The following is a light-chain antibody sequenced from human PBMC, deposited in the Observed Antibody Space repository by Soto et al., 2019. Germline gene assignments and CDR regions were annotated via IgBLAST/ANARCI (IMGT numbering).Light chain of an antibody. CDR1: QSVSTN. V-gene: IGKV3-15*01. CDR2: GAY. J-gene: IGKJ1*01. Sequence: MTQSPSSLSASVGDTVTLSCRASQSVSTNLAWYRQKPGQAHSLLIYGAYSRATGIQARFSGSWSGTEFTLTIRSLQSEDFGIYYCKQYNNWPRTFGQGTKVDIK. CDR3: KQYNNWPRT.